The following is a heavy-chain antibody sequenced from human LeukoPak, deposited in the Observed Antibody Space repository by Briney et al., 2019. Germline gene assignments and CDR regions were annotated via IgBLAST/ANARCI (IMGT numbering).Heavy chain of an antibody. J-gene: IGHJ4*02. D-gene: IGHD6-6*01. Sequence: GGSLRLSCAASGFTVSSNYMSWVRQAPGKGLEWVSVIYSGGSTYYADSVKGRFTISRDNSKNTLYLQMNSLRAEDTAVYYCVSPYHIAARPDGDFDYWGQGTLVTVSS. CDR1: GFTVSSNY. V-gene: IGHV3-66*02. CDR2: IYSGGST. CDR3: VSPYHIAARPDGDFDY.